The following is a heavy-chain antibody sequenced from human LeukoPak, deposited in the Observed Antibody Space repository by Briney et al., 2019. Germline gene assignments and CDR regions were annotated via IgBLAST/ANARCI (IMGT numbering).Heavy chain of an antibody. CDR3: ARGRGDGYNGPFDY. CDR2: INHSGST. Sequence: NPSETQSLTCAVYGGSFSGYYWSWIRQPPGKGLEWIGEINHSGSTNYNPSLKSRVTISVDTSKNQFSLKLSSVTAADTAVYYCARGRGDGYNGPFDYWGQGTLVTVSS. CDR1: GGSFSGYY. V-gene: IGHV4-34*01. D-gene: IGHD3-10*01. J-gene: IGHJ4*02.